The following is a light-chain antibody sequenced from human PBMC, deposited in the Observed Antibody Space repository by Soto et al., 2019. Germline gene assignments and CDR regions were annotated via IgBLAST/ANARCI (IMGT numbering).Light chain of an antibody. CDR2: EFN. Sequence: QSVLTQPAPVSGYPGQSIAFSCTGTSSNVGRYKLVSWYQQHPGKASKLMIFEFNSRSSGGSNRFSGSKCGNTASQTISGLKVEDEADYYCCSSGGSPTYVFGTGTKGTVL. CDR1: SSNVGRYKL. V-gene: IGLV2-23*02. CDR3: CSSGGSPTYV. J-gene: IGLJ1*01.